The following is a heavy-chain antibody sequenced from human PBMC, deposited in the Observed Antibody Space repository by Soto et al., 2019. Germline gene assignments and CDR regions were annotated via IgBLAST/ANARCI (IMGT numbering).Heavy chain of an antibody. CDR1: GYTFTSYG. CDR2: ISAYNGNT. J-gene: IGHJ3*02. Sequence: VKVSCKASGYTFTSYGISWVRQAPGQGLEWMGWISAYNGNTNYAQKLQGRVTMTTDTSTSTAYMELRSLRSDDTAVYYCARDHITIFGVVRSGAFDIWGQGTMVTVSS. V-gene: IGHV1-18*04. CDR3: ARDHITIFGVVRSGAFDI. D-gene: IGHD3-3*01.